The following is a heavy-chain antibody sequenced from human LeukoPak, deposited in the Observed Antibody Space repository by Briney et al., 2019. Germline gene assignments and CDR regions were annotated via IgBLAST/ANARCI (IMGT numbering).Heavy chain of an antibody. CDR2: TNDGGMT. D-gene: IGHD3-3*01. CDR3: ARGTSRTSPLSGYYRGYFDY. CDR1: GFTVNTNY. Sequence: GGSLRLSCAASGFTVNTNYMTWVRQPPGKGLEWVSITNDGGMTYYEDSVKGRFTISRDNSKNVLYLQMNSLRAADAAVYYCARGTSRTSPLSGYYRGYFDYWGQGTLVTVSS. J-gene: IGHJ4*02. V-gene: IGHV3-66*02.